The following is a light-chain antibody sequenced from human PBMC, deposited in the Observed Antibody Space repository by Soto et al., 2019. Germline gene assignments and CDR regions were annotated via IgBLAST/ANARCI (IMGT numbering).Light chain of an antibody. CDR2: EVT. V-gene: IGLV2-14*01. Sequence: QSVLTQPASVSGSPGQSIAISCTGTSSDVDGYDYVSWYQQQPDKAPKLMIYEVTKRPSGVSNRFSGSKSGNTASLTISGLQAEDEADYYCSSHTSGSTRVFGTGTKVTV. CDR3: SSHTSGSTRV. J-gene: IGLJ1*01. CDR1: SSDVDGYDY.